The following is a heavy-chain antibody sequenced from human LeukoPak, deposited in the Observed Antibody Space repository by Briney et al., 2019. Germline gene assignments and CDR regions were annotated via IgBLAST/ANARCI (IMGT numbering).Heavy chain of an antibody. CDR2: ISTDGGST. V-gene: IGHV3-64D*09. J-gene: IGHJ4*02. Sequence: PGGSLRLSCAASGFTFSSYAMHWVRQAPGKGLEYVSSISTDGGSTLHADSVKGRFTISRDNSKNTLYLQMSSLRTEDTAVYYCAAARPNAAFDYWGQGTLVTVSS. D-gene: IGHD6-6*01. CDR3: AAARPNAAFDY. CDR1: GFTFSSYA.